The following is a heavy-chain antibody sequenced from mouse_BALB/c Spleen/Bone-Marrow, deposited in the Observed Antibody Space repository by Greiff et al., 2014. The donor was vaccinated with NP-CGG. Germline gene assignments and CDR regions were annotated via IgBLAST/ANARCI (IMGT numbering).Heavy chain of an antibody. Sequence: DLGKPGASVKLSCKASGYTFTNYWVKWIKQRPGQGLEWIGRIAPGSGSTYYNEMFKGKTTLTVDTSSSTAYIQLSSLSSEDSDVYFCARERYGYDGWYFDVWGAGTTVTVSS. J-gene: IGHJ1*01. V-gene: IGHV1S41*01. CDR3: ARERYGYDGWYFDV. D-gene: IGHD2-2*01. CDR1: GYTFTNYW. CDR2: IAPGSGST.